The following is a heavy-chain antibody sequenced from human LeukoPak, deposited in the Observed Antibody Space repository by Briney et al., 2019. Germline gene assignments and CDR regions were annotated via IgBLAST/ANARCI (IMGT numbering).Heavy chain of an antibody. CDR3: ARGVGSSWPGWFDP. CDR1: GFTFSNYE. J-gene: IGHJ5*02. V-gene: IGHV3-48*03. CDR2: ISHSGRTI. D-gene: IGHD6-13*01. Sequence: GGSLRLSCAASGFTFSNYELNWVRQAPGKGLEWVSYISHSGRTIYSADSVKGRFTISRDNAKYSLYLQMNSLRAEDTAVYYCARGVGSSWPGWFDPWGQGTLVTVSS.